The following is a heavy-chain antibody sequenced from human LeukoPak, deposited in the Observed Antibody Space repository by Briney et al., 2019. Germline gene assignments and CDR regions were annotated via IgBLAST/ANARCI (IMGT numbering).Heavy chain of an antibody. CDR3: ASRPADTTWDGIFDY. Sequence: SEGLSLTCSVPGGSINSHFWSCSPQRPGERLGWRGYIFNTGNTNYNPSLASRVTMSVDTSRAQFFLRLRPVTAADTAIYYCASRPADTTWDGIFDYWGQGTLVTVSS. CDR2: IFNTGNT. J-gene: IGHJ4*02. V-gene: IGHV4-59*11. D-gene: IGHD6-6*01. CDR1: GGSINSHF.